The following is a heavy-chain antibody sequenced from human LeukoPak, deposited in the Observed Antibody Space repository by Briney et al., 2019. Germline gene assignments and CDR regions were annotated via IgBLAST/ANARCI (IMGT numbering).Heavy chain of an antibody. CDR3: ATDRYSGGYANPGFRTTAWFDP. CDR1: GYTLTELS. Sequence: ASVKVSCKVSGYTLTELSTHWVRQAPGKGLEWMGGFDPEDGETIYAQKFQGRVTMTEDTSTDTAYMELSSLRSEDTAVYYCATDRYSGGYANPGFRTTAWFDPWGQGTLVTVSS. CDR2: FDPEDGET. D-gene: IGHD6-19*01. V-gene: IGHV1-24*01. J-gene: IGHJ5*02.